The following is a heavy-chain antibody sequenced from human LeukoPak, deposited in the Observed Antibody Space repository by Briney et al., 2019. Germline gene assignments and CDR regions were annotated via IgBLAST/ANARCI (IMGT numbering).Heavy chain of an antibody. CDR3: ASRGSSSWYGELGVFWFDP. J-gene: IGHJ5*02. Sequence: SETLSLTCAVYGGSFSGYYWSWIRQPPGKGLEWIGEINHSGSTNYNPSLKSRVTISVDTSKNQFSLKLSSVTAADTAVYYCASRGSSSWYGELGVFWFDPWGQGTLVTVSS. CDR1: GGSFSGYY. V-gene: IGHV4-34*01. D-gene: IGHD6-13*01. CDR2: INHSGST.